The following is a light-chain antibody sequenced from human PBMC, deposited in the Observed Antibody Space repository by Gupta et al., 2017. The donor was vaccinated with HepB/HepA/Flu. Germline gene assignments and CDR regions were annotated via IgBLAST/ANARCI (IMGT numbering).Light chain of an antibody. V-gene: IGLV2-14*03. CDR3: SSYTSSSTRVV. J-gene: IGLJ2*01. CDR1: SSDVGGYNY. CDR2: DVS. Sequence: QSALTQPASVSGSPGPSLTISCTGTSSDVGGYNYVSWYQQHPGKAPKLMIYDVSNRPSGVSNRFSGSKSGNTASLTISGLQAEDEADYYCSSYTSSSTRVVFGGGTKLTVL.